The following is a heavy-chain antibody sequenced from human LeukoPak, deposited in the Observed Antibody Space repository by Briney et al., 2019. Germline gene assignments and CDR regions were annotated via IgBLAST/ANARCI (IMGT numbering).Heavy chain of an antibody. CDR1: GGSFSGYY. CDR3: ARDHPKFYYGSGRFGWFDP. Sequence: PSETLSLTCAVYGGSFSGYYWSWIRQPPGKGLEWIGEIDHSGSTNYNPSLKSRVTISVDTSKNQFSLKLSSVTAADTAVYYCARDHPKFYYGSGRFGWFDPWGQGTLVTVSS. V-gene: IGHV4-34*01. J-gene: IGHJ5*02. D-gene: IGHD3-10*01. CDR2: IDHSGST.